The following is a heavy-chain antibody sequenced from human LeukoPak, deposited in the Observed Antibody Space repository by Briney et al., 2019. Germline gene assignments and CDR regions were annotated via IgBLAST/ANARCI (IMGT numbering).Heavy chain of an antibody. J-gene: IGHJ5*02. CDR1: GYTFTGYY. V-gene: IGHV1-2*02. CDR2: INPNSGGT. Sequence: ASVTVSCKASGYTFTGYYMHWVRQAPGQGLEWMGWINPNSGGTNCAQKFQGRVTMTRDTSISTAYMELSRLRSDDTAVYYCARAPPITRGPFDPWGQGTLVTVSS. CDR3: ARAPPITRGPFDP. D-gene: IGHD3-10*01.